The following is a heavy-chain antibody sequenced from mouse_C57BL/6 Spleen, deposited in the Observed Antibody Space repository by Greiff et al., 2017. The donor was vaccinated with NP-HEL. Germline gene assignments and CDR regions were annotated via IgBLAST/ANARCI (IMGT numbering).Heavy chain of an antibody. CDR3: ARWDITVQDRGDAHRGAY. CDR1: GYTFTDYN. CDR2: INPNNGGT. D-gene: IGHD1-3*01. J-gene: IGHJ3*01. Sequence: EVQVVESGPELVKPGASVKIPCKASGYTFTDYNMDWVKQSHGKSLEWIGDINPNNGGTIYNQKFKGKATLTVDKSSSTAYMELRSLTSEDTAVYYCARWDITVQDRGDAHRGAYWGQGTLVTVSA. V-gene: IGHV1-18*01.